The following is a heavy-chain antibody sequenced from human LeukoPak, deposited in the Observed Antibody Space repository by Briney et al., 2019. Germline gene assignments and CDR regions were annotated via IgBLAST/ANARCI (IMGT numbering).Heavy chain of an antibody. J-gene: IGHJ4*02. Sequence: SETLSLTCTVPGGSISSGGYYWSWIRQHPGKGLEWIGYIYYSGSTYYNPSLKSRVTISVDTSKNQFSLKLSSVTAADTAVYYCARGSDSSGYYPIGVPDYWGQGTLVTVSS. CDR3: ARGSDSSGYYPIGVPDY. CDR2: IYYSGST. V-gene: IGHV4-31*03. CDR1: GGSISSGGYY. D-gene: IGHD3-22*01.